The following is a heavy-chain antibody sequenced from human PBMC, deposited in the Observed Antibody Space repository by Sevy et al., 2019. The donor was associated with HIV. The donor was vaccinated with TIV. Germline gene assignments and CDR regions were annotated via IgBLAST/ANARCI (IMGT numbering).Heavy chain of an antibody. Sequence: GGSLRLSCAASEFSFSSYSMNWVRQAPGQGLEWVSHISSSSSTMYYADSVKGRFTISRDNAKNSLYLQMNTLRAEDTAVYYCARTKSNTAMVSSDYWGQGTLVTVSS. CDR1: EFSFSSYS. CDR2: ISSSSSTM. D-gene: IGHD5-18*01. J-gene: IGHJ4*02. V-gene: IGHV3-48*01. CDR3: ARTKSNTAMVSSDY.